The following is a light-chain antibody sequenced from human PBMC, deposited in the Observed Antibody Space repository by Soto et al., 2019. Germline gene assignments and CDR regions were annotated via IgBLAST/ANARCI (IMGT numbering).Light chain of an antibody. J-gene: IGKJ4*01. CDR2: GAS. CDR3: QQYKYWPPLT. V-gene: IGKV3D-15*01. CDR1: QSVNIN. Sequence: EIAMTQSPVTLSASPGERVTLSCRASQSVNINLAWYQQRPGQAPRVLIYGASNRASGITDRFSGSGSGTDFTLTISRLEPDDFALYYCQQYKYWPPLTFGGGTRVEIK.